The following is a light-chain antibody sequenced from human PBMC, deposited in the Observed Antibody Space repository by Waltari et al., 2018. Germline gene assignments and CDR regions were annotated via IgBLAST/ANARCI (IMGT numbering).Light chain of an antibody. CDR2: CNN. Sequence: QSVLTQPPSASGTPGQRVTTTCSGSSSHIGSNNVNWYQQLPATAPKLLIDCNNQRPSGVPDRFSGSKSGTSASLAISGLQSEDEADYYCAAWDDSLNGWVFGGGTKLTVL. CDR1: SSHIGSNN. V-gene: IGLV1-44*01. CDR3: AAWDDSLNGWV. J-gene: IGLJ3*02.